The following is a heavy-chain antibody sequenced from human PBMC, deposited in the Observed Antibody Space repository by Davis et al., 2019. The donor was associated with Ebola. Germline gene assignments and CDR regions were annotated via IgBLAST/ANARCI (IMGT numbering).Heavy chain of an antibody. CDR1: GFTFSSYA. Sequence: PGGSLRLSCAASGFTFSSYAMHWVRQAPGKGLEWVAVISYDGSNKYYADSVKGRFTISRDNSKNTLYLQMNSLRAEDTAVYYCAKDDGYYDFWSGYYAPLFDYWGQGTLVTVSS. D-gene: IGHD3-3*01. CDR3: AKDDGYYDFWSGYYAPLFDY. CDR2: ISYDGSNK. V-gene: IGHV3-30-3*01. J-gene: IGHJ4*02.